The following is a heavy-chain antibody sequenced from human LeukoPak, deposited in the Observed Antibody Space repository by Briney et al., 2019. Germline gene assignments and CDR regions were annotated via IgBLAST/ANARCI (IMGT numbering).Heavy chain of an antibody. D-gene: IGHD4-11*01. J-gene: IGHJ4*02. CDR2: ISNDGSTK. CDR3: AKEGDSNPSH. Sequence: GGSLRLSCAASGFTLSSYGMHWVRQAPGKGLEWVAVISNDGSTKKYADSVKGRFTISRDNSKNTLYVQMNSLRADDAAVYYCAKEGDSNPSHWGQGTLVTVSS. CDR1: GFTLSSYG. V-gene: IGHV3-30*18.